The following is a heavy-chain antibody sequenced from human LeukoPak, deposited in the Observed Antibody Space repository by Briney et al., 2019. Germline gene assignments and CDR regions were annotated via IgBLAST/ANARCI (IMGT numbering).Heavy chain of an antibody. CDR2: IKSKADGGTT. Sequence: GGSLRLSWEASGFTFANGWMSWVRQAPGKGLEWIGRIKSKADGGTTDYAAVIKDRFSISRDDSKNTLYLQMSSLKTEDTGIYYCATDNSARAYWGQGTLVTVSS. CDR3: ATDNSARAY. J-gene: IGHJ4*02. CDR1: GFTFANGW. V-gene: IGHV3-15*01.